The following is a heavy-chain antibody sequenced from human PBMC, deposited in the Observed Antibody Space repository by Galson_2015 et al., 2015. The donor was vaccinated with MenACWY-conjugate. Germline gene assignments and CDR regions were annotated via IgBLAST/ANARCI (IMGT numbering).Heavy chain of an antibody. D-gene: IGHD6-6*01. V-gene: IGHV4-39*07. CDR3: ARDHGHEYRSSSGDDY. J-gene: IGHJ4*02. CDR1: GGSISSGGYY. Sequence: ETLSLTCTVSGGSISSGGYYWSWIRQPPGKGLEWIGEIYHSGSTNYNPSLKSRVTISVDKSKNQFSLKLSSVTAADTAVYYCARDHGHEYRSSSGDDYWGQGTLVTVSS. CDR2: IYHSGST.